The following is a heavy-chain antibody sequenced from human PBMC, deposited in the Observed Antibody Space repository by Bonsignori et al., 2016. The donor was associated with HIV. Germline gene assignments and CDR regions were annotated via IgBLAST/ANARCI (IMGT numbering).Heavy chain of an antibody. J-gene: IGHJ4*02. CDR1: GFTFSSYA. V-gene: IGHV3-23*01. CDR3: AKLGSYYYDSSGSPPLDY. Sequence: GGSLRLSCAASGFTFSSYAMSWVRQAPGKGLEWVSAISGSGGSTYYADSVKGRFTISRDNSKNTLYLQMNSLRAEDTAVYYCAKLGSYYYDSSGSPPLDYWGQGTLVTVSS. D-gene: IGHD3-22*01. CDR2: ISGSGGST.